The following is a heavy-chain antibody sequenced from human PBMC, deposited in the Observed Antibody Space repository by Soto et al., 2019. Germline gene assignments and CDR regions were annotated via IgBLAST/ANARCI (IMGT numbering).Heavy chain of an antibody. V-gene: IGHV1-18*01. CDR1: GYDFTTYG. CDR3: ARYLGLSGGNDY. J-gene: IGHJ4*02. CDR2: ISAHNGNT. Sequence: GASVKVSCKGSGYDFTTYGITWVRQAPGQGREWMAWISAHNGNTDYAQKLQGRVTVTRDTSTSTAYMELRSLRSDDTAVYYCARYLGLSGGNDYWGQGTLVNVSS. D-gene: IGHD2-15*01.